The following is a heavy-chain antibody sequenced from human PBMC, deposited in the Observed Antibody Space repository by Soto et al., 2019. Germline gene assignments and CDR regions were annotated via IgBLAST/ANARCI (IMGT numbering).Heavy chain of an antibody. CDR3: ARGAVYRENDY. Sequence: GASVKVSCKASGGTFSSYTISWVRQAPGQGLEWMGRIIPILGIANYAQKFQGRVTITADKSTSTAYMELSSLRSEDTAVYYCARGAVYRENDYWGQGTLVTVSS. J-gene: IGHJ4*02. V-gene: IGHV1-69*02. D-gene: IGHD2-2*02. CDR1: GGTFSSYT. CDR2: IIPILGIA.